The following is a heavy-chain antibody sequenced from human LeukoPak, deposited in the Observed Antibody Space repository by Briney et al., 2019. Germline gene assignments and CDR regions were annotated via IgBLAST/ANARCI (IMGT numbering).Heavy chain of an antibody. J-gene: IGHJ5*02. CDR1: GGSISSSNW. CDR3: ARGLSNYDILTGYYSRWFDP. V-gene: IGHV4-4*02. Sequence: SETLSLTCADSGGSISSSNWWSWVRQPPGKGLEWIGEIYHSGSTNYNPSLKSRVTISVDKSKNQFSLKLSSVTAADTAVYYCARGLSNYDILTGYYSRWFDPWGQGTLVTVSS. CDR2: IYHSGST. D-gene: IGHD3-9*01.